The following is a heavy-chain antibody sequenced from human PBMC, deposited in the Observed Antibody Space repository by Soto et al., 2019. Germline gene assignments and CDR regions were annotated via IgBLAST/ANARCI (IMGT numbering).Heavy chain of an antibody. J-gene: IGHJ4*02. CDR1: GGSISSGGYY. V-gene: IGHV4-31*03. CDR2: IYYSGST. CDR3: ARARDIVVVVAAGFDY. Sequence: PSETLSLTCTVSGGSISSGGYYWGWIGQHPGKGLEWSGYIYYSGSTYYSPSLKSRVTISVDTSKNQFSLKLSSVTAADTAVYYCARARDIVVVVAAGFDYWAQGTLVTVSS. D-gene: IGHD2-15*01.